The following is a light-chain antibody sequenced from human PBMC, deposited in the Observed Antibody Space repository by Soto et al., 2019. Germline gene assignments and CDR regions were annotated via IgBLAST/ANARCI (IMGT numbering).Light chain of an antibody. V-gene: IGKV3-20*01. CDR3: QQYCSSKYT. J-gene: IGKJ2*01. Sequence: EIVLTQSPGTLSFSPGERATLSCRASQSVSSSYLAWYQQKPGQAPRLLIYGASSRATGIPDRFSGSGSGTDFTLTISRLEPEDFAVYYCQQYCSSKYTFGQGTKLEIK. CDR2: GAS. CDR1: QSVSSSY.